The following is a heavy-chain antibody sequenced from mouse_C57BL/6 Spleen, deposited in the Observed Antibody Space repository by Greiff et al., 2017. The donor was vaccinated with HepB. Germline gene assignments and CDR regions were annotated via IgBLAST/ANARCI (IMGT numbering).Heavy chain of an antibody. D-gene: IGHD2-3*01. Sequence: VQLQQPGAELVRPGSSVKLSCKASGYTFTSYWMHWVKQRPIQGLEWIGNIDPSDSETHYNQKFKDKATLTVDKSSSTAYMQLSSLTSEDSAVYYCVREGDGYPFAYWGQGTLVTVSA. V-gene: IGHV1-52*01. CDR1: GYTFTSYW. CDR2: IDPSDSET. J-gene: IGHJ3*01. CDR3: VREGDGYPFAY.